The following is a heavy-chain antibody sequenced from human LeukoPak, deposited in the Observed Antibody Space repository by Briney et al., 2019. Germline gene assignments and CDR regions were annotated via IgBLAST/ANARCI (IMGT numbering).Heavy chain of an antibody. J-gene: IGHJ4*02. Sequence: SETLSLTSTVSGGSISSYYWSWVRQPAGKGLEWIGRIYSSGSTNYNPSLKSRVTMSVDTSKNQFSLKPSSVTAADTAVYYCARCYGSGSYYSYYFDYWGQGTLVTVSS. D-gene: IGHD3-10*01. V-gene: IGHV4-4*07. CDR1: GGSISSYY. CDR3: ARCYGSGSYYSYYFDY. CDR2: IYSSGST.